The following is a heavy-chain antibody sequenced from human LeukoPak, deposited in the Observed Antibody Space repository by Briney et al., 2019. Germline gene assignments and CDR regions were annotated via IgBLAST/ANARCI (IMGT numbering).Heavy chain of an antibody. CDR1: GFIFTGYF. Sequence: GGSLRLSCAASGFIFTGYFMSWVRQAPGKGLEWVAVIPYDGSNKYYADSVKGRFTISRDNSKNTLYLQMNSLRAEDTAVYYCARGGGSYYGDNQNFDYWGQGTLVTVSS. V-gene: IGHV3-30-3*01. CDR3: ARGGGSYYGDNQNFDY. J-gene: IGHJ4*02. D-gene: IGHD1-26*01. CDR2: IPYDGSNK.